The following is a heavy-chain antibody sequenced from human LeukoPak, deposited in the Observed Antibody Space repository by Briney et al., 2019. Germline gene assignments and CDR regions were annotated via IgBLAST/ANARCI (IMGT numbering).Heavy chain of an antibody. CDR3: ARQCSGGSCPLDY. J-gene: IGHJ4*02. D-gene: IGHD2-15*01. CDR2: INPNSGGT. V-gene: IGHV1-2*02. CDR1: GYTFTGYY. Sequence: ASVKVSCKASGYTFTGYYMHWVRQAPGQGLEWMGWINPNSGGTNYAQKFQGRVTMTRDTSISTAYMELSRLRSDDTAVYYCARQCSGGSCPLDYWGQGTLVTVSS.